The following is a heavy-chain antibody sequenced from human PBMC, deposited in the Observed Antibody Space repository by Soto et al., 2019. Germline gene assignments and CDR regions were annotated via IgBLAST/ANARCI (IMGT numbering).Heavy chain of an antibody. J-gene: IGHJ4*02. D-gene: IGHD6-19*01. CDR3: ARDGRSSYSSAWYYFDY. CDR2: INPSGGSK. V-gene: IGHV1-46*01. CDR1: VYTFTSYY. Sequence: ASVKVSCKSSVYTFTSYYMHSVRQAPGQRREWMGIINPSGGSKSYPQKFQGRVTMTRDTSTSKVYMELRSLRSEDTAVYYCARDGRSSYSSAWYYFDYWGQGTLVTVSS.